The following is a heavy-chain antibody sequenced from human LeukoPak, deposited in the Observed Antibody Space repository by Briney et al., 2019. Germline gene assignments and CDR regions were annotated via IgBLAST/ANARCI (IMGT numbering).Heavy chain of an antibody. CDR3: ARRNYYYGSGSQLGYFDY. CDR1: GFTFSSYA. CDR2: ISYDGSNK. J-gene: IGHJ4*02. V-gene: IGHV3-30*04. D-gene: IGHD3-10*01. Sequence: GGSLRLSCAASGFTFSSYAMHWVRQAPGKGLEGVAVISYDGSNKYYADSVKGRFTISRDDAKNSLYLQMNSLRAEDTAVYYCARRNYYYGSGSQLGYFDYWGQGTLVTVSS.